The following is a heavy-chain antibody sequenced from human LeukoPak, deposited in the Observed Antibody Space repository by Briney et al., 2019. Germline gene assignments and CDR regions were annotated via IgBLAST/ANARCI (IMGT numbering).Heavy chain of an antibody. V-gene: IGHV3-53*01. CDR1: GFTVSSNY. Sequence: GGSLRLSCSASGFTVSSNYMSWVRQPPGKGMECVSVIYSNGGTYYPDSVKDRFTISRDNTKNSLYLQMNSLRAEDTAVYYCARVRDFWSGYPPAFDPWGQGTLVTVSS. CDR2: IYSNGGT. J-gene: IGHJ5*02. CDR3: ARVRDFWSGYPPAFDP. D-gene: IGHD3-3*01.